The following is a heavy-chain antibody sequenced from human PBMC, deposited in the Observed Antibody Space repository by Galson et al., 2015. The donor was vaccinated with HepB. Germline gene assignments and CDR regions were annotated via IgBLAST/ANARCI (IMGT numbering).Heavy chain of an antibody. V-gene: IGHV3-23*01. Sequence: SLRLSCAVSGFTFSSYAMSWVRQAPGKGLEWVSSISGSDGNTYYADSVKGRFTISRDNSKNTLYLQMNSLRAEDTALYYCAKEPYSGSYYGRFDPWGQGTLVTVSS. J-gene: IGHJ5*02. D-gene: IGHD1-26*01. CDR1: GFTFSSYA. CDR2: ISGSDGNT. CDR3: AKEPYSGSYYGRFDP.